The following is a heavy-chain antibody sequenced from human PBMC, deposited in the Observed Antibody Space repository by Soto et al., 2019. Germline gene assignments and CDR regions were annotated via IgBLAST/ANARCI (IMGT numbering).Heavy chain of an antibody. J-gene: IGHJ4*02. CDR2: IYYSGST. D-gene: IGHD2-8*02. Sequence: QLQLQESGPGLVKPSETLSLTCTVSGGSISSSSFYWGWLRQPPGKGLEWMGSIYYSGSTYYNPSLKSRVTISVDTSKNHFALKLSSVTAADTAVYYCARRCAVWWYFDYWGQGTLVTVSS. V-gene: IGHV4-39*01. CDR1: GGSISSSSFY. CDR3: ARRCAVWWYFDY.